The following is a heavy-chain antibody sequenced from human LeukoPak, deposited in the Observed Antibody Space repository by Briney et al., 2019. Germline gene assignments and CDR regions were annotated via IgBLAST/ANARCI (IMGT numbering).Heavy chain of an antibody. D-gene: IGHD4-17*01. CDR2: IYYSGST. V-gene: IGHV4-39*01. CDR1: GGSISSSSYY. CDR3: ARHRTTVTTALI. J-gene: IGHJ4*02. Sequence: SETLSLTCTVSGGSISSSSYYWGWIRQPPGKGLEWFGSIYYSGSTYYNPSLKGRVTISVDTSKTQFSLKLSSVTAADTAVYHCARHRTTVTTALIWGQGTLVTVSS.